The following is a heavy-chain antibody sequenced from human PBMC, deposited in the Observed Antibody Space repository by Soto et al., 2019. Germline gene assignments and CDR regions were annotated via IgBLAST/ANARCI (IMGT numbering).Heavy chain of an antibody. D-gene: IGHD3-3*01. CDR1: GFTFDDYA. CDR3: AKDTDTWSGYFDAFDI. Sequence: GGSLRLSCAASGFTFDDYAMHWVRQAPGKGLEWVSGISWNSGSIGYADSVKGRFTISRDNAKNSLYLQMNSLRAEDTALYYCAKDTDTWSGYFDAFDIWGQGTMVTVSS. CDR2: ISWNSGSI. J-gene: IGHJ3*02. V-gene: IGHV3-9*01.